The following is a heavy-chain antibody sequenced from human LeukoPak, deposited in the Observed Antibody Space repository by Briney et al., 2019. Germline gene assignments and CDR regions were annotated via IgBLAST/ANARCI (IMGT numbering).Heavy chain of an antibody. CDR1: GFTFSSYG. Sequence: PGRSLRLSCAASGFTFSSYGMHWVRQAPGKGLEWVAVISYDGSNKYYADSVKGRFTISRDNSKNTLYLQMNSLRAEDTAVYYCAKENGDGYNYYLDYWGQGTLVTVSS. CDR3: AKENGDGYNYYLDY. CDR2: ISYDGSNK. V-gene: IGHV3-30*18. D-gene: IGHD5-24*01. J-gene: IGHJ4*02.